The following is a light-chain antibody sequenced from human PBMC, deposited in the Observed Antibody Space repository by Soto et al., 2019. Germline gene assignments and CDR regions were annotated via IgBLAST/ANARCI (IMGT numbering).Light chain of an antibody. CDR3: QQSYSTPPTT. CDR2: DIS. CDR1: QAVPSY. V-gene: IGKV3-11*01. Sequence: EVVLTQSPATLSLSPGERATLSCRASQAVPSYLAWYQQKPGQAPRLLIYDISNRATGIPARFSGSGSGTDFTLTISSLEPEDVAVYYCQQSYSTPPTTFGQGTRLEIK. J-gene: IGKJ5*01.